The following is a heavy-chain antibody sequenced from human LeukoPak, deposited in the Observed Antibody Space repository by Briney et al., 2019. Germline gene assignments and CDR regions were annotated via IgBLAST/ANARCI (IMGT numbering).Heavy chain of an antibody. CDR2: IYTSGST. CDR3: ARGAYSLDC. CDR1: GVSISNYY. Sequence: SETLSLTSTVSGVSISNYYWSWIRQPAGKGLEWIGRIYTSGSTNYNPSLKSRVTMSVGTSTNQFSLKLTSMTAADTAVYYGARGAYSLDCWGQGTLVTVSS. J-gene: IGHJ4*02. D-gene: IGHD2-21*01. V-gene: IGHV4-4*07.